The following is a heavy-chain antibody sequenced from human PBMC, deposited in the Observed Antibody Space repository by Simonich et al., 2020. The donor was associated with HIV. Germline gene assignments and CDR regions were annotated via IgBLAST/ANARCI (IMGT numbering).Heavy chain of an antibody. V-gene: IGHV3-23*01. D-gene: IGHD6-13*01. CDR3: AKGSIAAAGTGEYFQH. CDR2: ISGSGVST. J-gene: IGHJ1*01. Sequence: EVQLLESGGGLVQPGGSLRLSCAASGFTFSSYAMSWVRQAPGKGLEGVSAISGSGVSTYYADSVKGRFTISRDNSKNTLYLQMNSLRAEDTAVYYCAKGSIAAAGTGEYFQHWGQGTLVTVSS. CDR1: GFTFSSYA.